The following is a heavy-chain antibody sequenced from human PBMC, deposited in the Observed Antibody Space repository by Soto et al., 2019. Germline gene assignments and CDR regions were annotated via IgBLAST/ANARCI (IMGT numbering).Heavy chain of an antibody. CDR2: INHSGST. V-gene: IGHV4-34*01. J-gene: IGHJ4*02. Sequence: SETLSLTCAVYGGSFSGYYWSWIRQPPGKGLEWIGEINHSGSTNYNPSLKSRVTISVDTSKNQFSLKLSSVTAADTAVYYCARGWTPYYDYIWGSYRSTGFDYWGQGTLVTVSS. D-gene: IGHD3-16*02. CDR3: ARGWTPYYDYIWGSYRSTGFDY. CDR1: GGSFSGYY.